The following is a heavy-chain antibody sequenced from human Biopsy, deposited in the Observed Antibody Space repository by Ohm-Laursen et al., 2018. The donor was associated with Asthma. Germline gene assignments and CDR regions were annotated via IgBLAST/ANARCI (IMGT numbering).Heavy chain of an antibody. V-gene: IGHV3-30*03. CDR2: ISFDGSNE. CDR3: ARKIAARGGMGV. CDR1: GFSFSNFG. Sequence: SLRLSCSASGFSFSNFGMHWVRQAPGKGLEWVAVISFDGSNEDYADSVKGRFTISRDNSKNTLFLEMNSLRPEDTAVYYCARKIAARGGMGVWGQGTTVTVSS. D-gene: IGHD6-6*01. J-gene: IGHJ6*02.